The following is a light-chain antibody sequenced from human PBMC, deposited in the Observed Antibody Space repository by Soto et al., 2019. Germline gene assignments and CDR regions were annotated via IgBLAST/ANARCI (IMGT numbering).Light chain of an antibody. CDR2: KAS. CDR1: QGIRND. V-gene: IGKV1-5*03. Sequence: DIQLTQSPSSLSASVGDRVTVTCRASQGIRNDLGWYQQKPGKAPKLLIYKASTLKSGVPSRFSGSGSGTEFPLTISSLQPDDFATYYCQHYNSYSEAFGQGTKVDI. J-gene: IGKJ1*01. CDR3: QHYNSYSEA.